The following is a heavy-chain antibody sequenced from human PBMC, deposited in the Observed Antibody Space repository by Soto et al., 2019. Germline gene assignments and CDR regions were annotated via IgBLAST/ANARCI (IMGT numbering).Heavy chain of an antibody. V-gene: IGHV3-23*01. J-gene: IGHJ6*02. Sequence: GGSLRLSCAASGFTFSSYAMSWVRQAPGKGLEWVSAISGSGGSTYYADSVKGRFTISRDNSKNTLYLQMNSLRAEDTAVYYCATLPPKYSSGWNPYGMDVWGQGTTVTVSS. D-gene: IGHD6-19*01. CDR1: GFTFSSYA. CDR2: ISGSGGST. CDR3: ATLPPKYSSGWNPYGMDV.